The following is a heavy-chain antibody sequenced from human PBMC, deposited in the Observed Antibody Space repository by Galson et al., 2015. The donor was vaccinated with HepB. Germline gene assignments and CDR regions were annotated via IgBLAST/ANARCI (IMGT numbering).Heavy chain of an antibody. CDR1: GDSISRSNYY. CDR2: IYYSGRL. D-gene: IGHD6-19*01. CDR3: ARQPYTSGWLYWYFDL. Sequence: ETLSLTCTVSGDSISRSNYYWGWIRQPPGKGLEWIGSIYYSGRLFYNPSLKSRVTISVDTSKNQLSLRLSSVTAADTAVYYCARQPYTSGWLYWYFDLWGRGTLVAVSS. J-gene: IGHJ2*01. V-gene: IGHV4-39*01.